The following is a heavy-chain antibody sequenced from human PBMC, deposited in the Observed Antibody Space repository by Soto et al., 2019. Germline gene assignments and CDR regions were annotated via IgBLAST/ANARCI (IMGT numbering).Heavy chain of an antibody. V-gene: IGHV4-34*01. CDR2: INHRGSS. D-gene: IGHD3-3*02. CDR3: VRGQPHRITIFEVVIRSYDYGMDV. Sequence: PSETLSLTCAVYGGSFSGYDWSWIRQPPGKGLEWIGEINHRGSSYYNPSLESRISMAVDTSKNQFSLKLRSVTAADTAVYFCVRGQPHRITIFEVVIRSYDYGMDVWGQGTTVTVSS. CDR1: GGSFSGYD. J-gene: IGHJ6*02.